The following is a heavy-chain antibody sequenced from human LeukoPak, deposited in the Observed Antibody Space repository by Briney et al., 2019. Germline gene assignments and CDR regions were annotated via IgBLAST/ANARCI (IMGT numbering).Heavy chain of an antibody. V-gene: IGHV3-21*01. J-gene: IGHJ4*02. Sequence: GGSLRLSCAASGFSFSSYSMNWVRQAPGKGLEWVSSISSSSTFISYADSVKGRFTLSRDNAKNSLYLQMNSLRTEDTAVYYCTRGGGSGSYLDYWGQGALVTVSS. CDR1: GFSFSSYS. CDR3: TRGGGSGSYLDY. D-gene: IGHD1-26*01. CDR2: ISSSSTFI.